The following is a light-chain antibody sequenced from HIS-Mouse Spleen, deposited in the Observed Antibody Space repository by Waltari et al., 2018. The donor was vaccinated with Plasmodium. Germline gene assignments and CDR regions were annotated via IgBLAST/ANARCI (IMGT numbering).Light chain of an antibody. CDR1: ALPKKY. CDR2: EDS. J-gene: IGLJ3*02. V-gene: IGLV3-10*01. Sequence: SYELTQPPSVSVSPGQTARITCSGDALPKKYAYWYQQKSGQAPWRFIYEDSQRTSGVPGRFSGSSAGTMATLTISGAQVEDEADYYCYSTDSSGNHRVFGGGTKLTVL. CDR3: YSTDSSGNHRV.